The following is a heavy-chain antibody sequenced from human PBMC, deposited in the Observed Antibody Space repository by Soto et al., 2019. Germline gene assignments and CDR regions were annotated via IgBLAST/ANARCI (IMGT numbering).Heavy chain of an antibody. CDR2: IIPILGIA. D-gene: IGHD6-19*01. J-gene: IGHJ5*02. CDR1: GGTFSSYT. Sequence: QVQLVQSGAEVKKPGSSVKVSCKASGGTFSSYTISWVRQAPGQGLEWMGRIIPILGIANYAQKFQGRVTITADKSTSTAYMELSSLRSDDTAGYYCALSGAVAGTRTARFDPWGQGTLVTVSS. CDR3: ALSGAVAGTRTARFDP. V-gene: IGHV1-69*02.